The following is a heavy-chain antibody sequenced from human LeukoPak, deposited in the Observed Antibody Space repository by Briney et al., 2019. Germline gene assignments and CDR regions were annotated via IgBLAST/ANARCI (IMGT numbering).Heavy chain of an antibody. V-gene: IGHV3-66*01. CDR3: ARDYGDSSYYYYYGMDV. CDR2: IYSGGST. D-gene: IGHD4-17*01. J-gene: IGHJ6*02. CDR1: GFTFSSYA. Sequence: PGGSLRLSCAASGFTFSSYAMSWVRQAPGKGLEWVSVIYSGGSTYYADSVKGRFTISRDNSKNTLYLQMNSLRAEDTAVYYCARDYGDSSYYYYYGMDVWGQGTTVTVSS.